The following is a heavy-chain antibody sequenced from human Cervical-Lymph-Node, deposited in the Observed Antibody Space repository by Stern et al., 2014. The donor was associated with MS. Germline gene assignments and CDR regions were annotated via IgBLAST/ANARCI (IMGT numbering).Heavy chain of an antibody. D-gene: IGHD6-13*01. CDR3: AIYSSSRQNWFDP. Sequence: QVQLVQSGAEVRNPGASVKVSCKTSGYTFSNYAIHWVRPAPGQRLEWMGWINAGNGNTKYSQKFQGRVTIIRDTSASTVTAYMELSSLRSEDTAVYYCAIYSSSRQNWFDPWGQGTLVTVSS. CDR1: GYTFSNYA. J-gene: IGHJ5*02. CDR2: INAGNGNT. V-gene: IGHV1-3*01.